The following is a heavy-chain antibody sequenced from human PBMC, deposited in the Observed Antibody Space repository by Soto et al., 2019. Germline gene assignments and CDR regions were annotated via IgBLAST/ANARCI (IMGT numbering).Heavy chain of an antibody. V-gene: IGHV3-11*01. J-gene: IGHJ3*02. Sequence: GSLRLSCAASGFTFSDYYMSWIRQAPGKGLEWVSYISSSGSTIYYADSVKGRFTISRDNAKNSLYLQMNSLRAEDTAVYYCAREKGRYYDFWSGYRPHDDFDIWGQGTMVTVSS. CDR2: ISSSGSTI. D-gene: IGHD3-3*01. CDR1: GFTFSDYY. CDR3: AREKGRYYDFWSGYRPHDDFDI.